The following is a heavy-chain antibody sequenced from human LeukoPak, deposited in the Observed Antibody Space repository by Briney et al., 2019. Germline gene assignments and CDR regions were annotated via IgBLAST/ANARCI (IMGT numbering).Heavy chain of an antibody. V-gene: IGHV3-23*01. CDR3: AKAMSTDHYDSKGFYRVDFDS. CDR2: LSNSGGSGGTT. J-gene: IGHJ4*02. CDR1: GFTFSTYA. Sequence: GGSLRLSCPASGFTFSTYAMSWVRQAPGKGLEWVSALSNSGGSGGTTYFADSVKGRFSISRDNSKSTLYLQLSSLTAEDTAVYYCAKAMSTDHYDSKGFYRVDFDSWGQGTLVTVSS. D-gene: IGHD3-22*01.